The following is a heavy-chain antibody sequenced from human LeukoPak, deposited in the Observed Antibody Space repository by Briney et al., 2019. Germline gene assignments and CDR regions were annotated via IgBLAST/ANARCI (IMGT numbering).Heavy chain of an antibody. Sequence: SETLSLTCTVSGGSISSYYWSWIRQPPGKGLEWIGYIYYSGSTNYNPSLKSRVTISVDTSKNQFSLKLSSVTAADTAVYYCARELGKEDWFDPWGQGTLVTVSS. CDR1: GGSISSYY. CDR2: IYYSGST. D-gene: IGHD3-16*01. CDR3: ARELGKEDWFDP. V-gene: IGHV4-59*01. J-gene: IGHJ5*02.